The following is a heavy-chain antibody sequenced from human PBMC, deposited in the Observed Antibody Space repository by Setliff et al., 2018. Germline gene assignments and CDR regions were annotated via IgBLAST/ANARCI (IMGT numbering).Heavy chain of an antibody. CDR1: GFTFSSYW. V-gene: IGHV3-7*01. Sequence: GGSLRLSCAASGFTFSSYWMTWVRQVPGKGLEWVANINPDGSGKYYVGSVKGRFTISRDNSKNSLYLEMSSLRAEDTSLYFCARIAVVPGIMDAFDIWGQGTMVTVSS. CDR2: INPDGSGK. CDR3: ARIAVVPGIMDAFDI. D-gene: IGHD2-2*01. J-gene: IGHJ3*02.